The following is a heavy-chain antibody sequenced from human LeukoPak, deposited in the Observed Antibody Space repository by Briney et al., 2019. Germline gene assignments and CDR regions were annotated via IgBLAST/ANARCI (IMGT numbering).Heavy chain of an antibody. Sequence: GGSLRLSCAASGFTFSSFAMTWVRQAPGKGLEWVSAIVGGGDPTHYADSVRGRFTISRDNSKNTLNLQMNSLRAEDTAAYYCARSRDGYNILDYWGQGTLVTVSS. CDR2: IVGGGDPT. J-gene: IGHJ4*02. CDR3: ARSRDGYNILDY. V-gene: IGHV3-23*01. CDR1: GFTFSSFA. D-gene: IGHD5-24*01.